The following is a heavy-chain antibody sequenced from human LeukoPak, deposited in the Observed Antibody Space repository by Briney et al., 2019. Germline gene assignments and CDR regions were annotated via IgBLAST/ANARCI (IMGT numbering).Heavy chain of an antibody. Sequence: PSETLSLTCTVSGGSISSSSYYWGWIRQPPGKGLEWIGSIYYSGSTYYNPSLKSRVTISVDTSKNQFSLKLSSVTAADTAVYYCASHAIFGVVILFDYWGQGTLVTVSS. CDR1: GGSISSSSYY. J-gene: IGHJ4*02. D-gene: IGHD3-3*01. CDR3: ASHAIFGVVILFDY. V-gene: IGHV4-39*01. CDR2: IYYSGST.